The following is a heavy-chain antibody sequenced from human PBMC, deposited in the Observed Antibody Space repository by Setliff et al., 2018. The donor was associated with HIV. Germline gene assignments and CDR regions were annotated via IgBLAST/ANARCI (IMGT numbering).Heavy chain of an antibody. Sequence: ASVKVSCKASGYTFTNYGISWVRQAPGQGLEWMGWISGYNGNTNYAQKFQGRVTMTTDTSTRTAYMELRSLRSDDTAVYYCARDSRSSIAPYNLDYWGQGTVVTVSS. J-gene: IGHJ4*02. CDR1: GYTFTNYG. V-gene: IGHV1-18*01. CDR2: ISGYNGNT. D-gene: IGHD6-6*01. CDR3: ARDSRSSIAPYNLDY.